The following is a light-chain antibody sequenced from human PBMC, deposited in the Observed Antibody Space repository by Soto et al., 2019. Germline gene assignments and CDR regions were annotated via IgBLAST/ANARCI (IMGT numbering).Light chain of an antibody. CDR1: TGAVTSGHY. J-gene: IGLJ1*01. CDR2: DTS. Sequence: AVVTQEPSLTVSPGGTVTLTCGSSTGAVTSGHYPYWFQQKPGQAPRTLIYDTSNKHSWTPARFSGSLLGGKAALTLSGAQPEDEAEYYCLLSYSGALYVFGTGTKVNVL. CDR3: LLSYSGALYV. V-gene: IGLV7-46*01.